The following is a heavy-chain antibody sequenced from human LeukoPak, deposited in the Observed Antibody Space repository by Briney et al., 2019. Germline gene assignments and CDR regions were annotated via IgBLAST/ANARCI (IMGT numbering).Heavy chain of an antibody. D-gene: IGHD3-10*01. J-gene: IGHJ4*02. CDR3: AAHGRYYGSGRGYFDY. CDR1: GFTFNNYA. Sequence: PGGSLRLSCAASGFTFNNYAMTWVRQAPGKGLEWVSAISGSGGTTSYADSVKGRFTISRDNSKNTLYLQMNSLRAEDTAIYYCAAHGRYYGSGRGYFDYWGQGTLVTVSS. V-gene: IGHV3-23*01. CDR2: ISGSGGTT.